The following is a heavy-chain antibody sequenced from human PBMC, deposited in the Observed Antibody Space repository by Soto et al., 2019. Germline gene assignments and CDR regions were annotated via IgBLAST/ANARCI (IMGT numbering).Heavy chain of an antibody. D-gene: IGHD2-15*01. CDR1: GFTFSSYG. V-gene: IGHV3-33*01. CDR3: ARDLGYCSGGSCYGRIYYYYGMDV. CDR2: IWYDGSNK. Sequence: GGSLRLSCAASGFTFSSYGMHWVRQAPGKGLEWVAVIWYDGSNKYYADSVKGRFTISRDNSKNTLYLQMNSLRAEDTAVYYCARDLGYCSGGSCYGRIYYYYGMDVWGQGTTVTVSS. J-gene: IGHJ6*02.